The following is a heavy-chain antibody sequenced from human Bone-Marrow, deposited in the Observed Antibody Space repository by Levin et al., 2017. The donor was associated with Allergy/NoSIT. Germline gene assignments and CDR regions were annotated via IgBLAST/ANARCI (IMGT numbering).Heavy chain of an antibody. D-gene: IGHD3-10*01. CDR1: GFTVSSHY. CDR2: IYSGGST. V-gene: IGHV3-53*01. Sequence: GESLKISCAASGFTVSSHYMSWVRQAPGKGLEWVSVIYSGGSTYYADSVKGRFTISRDNSKNTLYLQMNSLRAEDTAVYYCASFGGQMFDPWGQGTLVTVSS. CDR3: ASFGGQMFDP. J-gene: IGHJ5*02.